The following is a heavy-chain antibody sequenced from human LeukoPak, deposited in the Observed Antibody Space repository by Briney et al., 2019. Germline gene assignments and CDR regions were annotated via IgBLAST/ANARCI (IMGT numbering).Heavy chain of an antibody. D-gene: IGHD2-2*02. V-gene: IGHV4-4*07. CDR1: GGSISNYY. CDR3: ARGFSKYPTYHAFDI. Sequence: SETLSLTCTVSGGSISNYYWSWIRQPAGKGLEWIGRIYTSGSTNYNPSLKSRVTISVDTSKNQFSLKLSSVTAEDTAVYYCARGFSKYPTYHAFDIWGQGTMVTVSS. CDR2: IYTSGST. J-gene: IGHJ3*02.